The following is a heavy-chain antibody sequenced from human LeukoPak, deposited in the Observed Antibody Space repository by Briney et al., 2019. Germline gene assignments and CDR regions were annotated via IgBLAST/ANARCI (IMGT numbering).Heavy chain of an antibody. V-gene: IGHV3-64D*06. Sequence: GGSLRLSCSASGFTFSSYAMRWVRQAPGKGLEYVSSISSNGGSTYYADSVKGRFTISRDNSKNTLYLQMTSLRAEDTAVCYCVKARTSIITGTFDIWGQGTMVTVSS. CDR3: VKARTSIITGTFDI. CDR2: ISSNGGST. J-gene: IGHJ3*02. CDR1: GFTFSSYA. D-gene: IGHD2-8*02.